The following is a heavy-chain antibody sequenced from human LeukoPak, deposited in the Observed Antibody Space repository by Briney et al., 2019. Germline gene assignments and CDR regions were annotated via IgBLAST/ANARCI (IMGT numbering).Heavy chain of an antibody. CDR1: GFTFSYYS. J-gene: IGHJ3*02. CDR3: ARGNFSAYDI. D-gene: IGHD2/OR15-2a*01. CDR2: INSVSSHF. V-gene: IGHV3-21*04. Sequence: GSLRLSCEASGFTFSYYSMSWVRQAPGKGLEWVELINSVSSHFYYADSVKGRLTISRDNAKNSLYLQMNSLRAEDTAVYYCARGNFSAYDIWGQGTMVTVSS.